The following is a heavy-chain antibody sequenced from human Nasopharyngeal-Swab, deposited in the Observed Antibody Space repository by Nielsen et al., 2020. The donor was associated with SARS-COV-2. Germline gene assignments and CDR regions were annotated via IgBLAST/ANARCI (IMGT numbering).Heavy chain of an antibody. J-gene: IGHJ6*02. D-gene: IGHD6-19*01. Sequence: APVKVSCKASGYTFTSYDINWVRQATGQGLEWMGWMNPNSGNTGYAQKFQGRVTMTRNTSISTAYMELSSLRSEDTAAYYCARDWSIAVAGYYYYYGMDVWGQGTTVTVSS. CDR3: ARDWSIAVAGYYYYYGMDV. CDR2: MNPNSGNT. CDR1: GYTFTSYD. V-gene: IGHV1-8*01.